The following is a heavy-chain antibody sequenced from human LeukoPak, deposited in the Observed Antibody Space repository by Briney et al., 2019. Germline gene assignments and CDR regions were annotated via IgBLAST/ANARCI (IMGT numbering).Heavy chain of an antibody. V-gene: IGHV3-30*03. D-gene: IGHD4-11*01. J-gene: IGHJ6*02. CDR3: ARSNTVTSNYYYGMDV. CDR1: GFTFSSYG. CDR2: ISYDGTNK. Sequence: PGGSLRLSCAASGFTFSSYGMHWVRQAPGKGLEWVAVISYDGTNKYYADSVKGRFTISRDNSKNTLYLQMNSLRAEDTAVYYCARSNTVTSNYYYGMDVWGQGTTVTVSS.